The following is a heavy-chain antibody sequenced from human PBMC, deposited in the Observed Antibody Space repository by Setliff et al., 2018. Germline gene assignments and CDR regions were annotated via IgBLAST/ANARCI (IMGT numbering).Heavy chain of an antibody. D-gene: IGHD6-6*01. Sequence: GGSLRLSCVASGFSVSNYGMNWVRQAPGKGLEWLSYISSSGGTIHYADSVKGRFTISKDTAEKSVFLQMNSLRAEDTAVYYCARGSSSYDYWGQGTLVTVSS. CDR1: GFSVSNYG. CDR2: ISSSGGTI. CDR3: ARGSSSYDY. J-gene: IGHJ4*02. V-gene: IGHV3-48*01.